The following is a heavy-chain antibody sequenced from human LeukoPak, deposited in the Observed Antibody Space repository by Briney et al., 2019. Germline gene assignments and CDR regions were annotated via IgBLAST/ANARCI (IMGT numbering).Heavy chain of an antibody. CDR2: IRYDGSNK. Sequence: PGGSLRLSCAASGFTFSSHGMHWVRQAPGKGLEWVAFIRYDGSNKYYADSVKGRFTISRDNSKNTLYLQMNSLRAEDTAVYYCANLMAHDFWSGLDYWGQGTLVTVSS. D-gene: IGHD3-3*01. V-gene: IGHV3-30*02. J-gene: IGHJ4*02. CDR3: ANLMAHDFWSGLDY. CDR1: GFTFSSHG.